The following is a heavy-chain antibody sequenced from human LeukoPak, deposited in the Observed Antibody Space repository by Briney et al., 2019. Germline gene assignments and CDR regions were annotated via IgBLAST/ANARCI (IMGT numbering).Heavy chain of an antibody. V-gene: IGHV1-18*01. CDR3: ASTQGTIFGVVTLDY. J-gene: IGHJ4*02. CDR2: ISAYNGNT. Sequence: ASVKVSCKASGYTFTSYGISWERQAPGQGLEWMGWISAYNGNTNYAQKLQGRVTMTTDTSTSTAYMELRSLRSDDTAVYYCASTQGTIFGVVTLDYWGQGTLVTVSS. D-gene: IGHD3-3*01. CDR1: GYTFTSYG.